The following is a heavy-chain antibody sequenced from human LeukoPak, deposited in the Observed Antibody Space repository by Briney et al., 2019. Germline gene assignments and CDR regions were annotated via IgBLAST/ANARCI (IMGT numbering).Heavy chain of an antibody. D-gene: IGHD2-2*01. CDR2: TYYSGST. Sequence: PSETLSLTCTVSGGSISSYYWSWIRQPPGKGLEWIGYTYYSGSTNYNPSLKSRVTISVDTSKNQFSLKLSSVTAADTAVYYCARGPVVVPAANYFDYWGQGTLVTVSS. J-gene: IGHJ4*02. CDR3: ARGPVVVPAANYFDY. V-gene: IGHV4-59*01. CDR1: GGSISSYY.